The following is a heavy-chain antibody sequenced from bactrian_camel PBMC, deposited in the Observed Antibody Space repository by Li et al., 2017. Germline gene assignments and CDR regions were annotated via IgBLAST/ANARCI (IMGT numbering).Heavy chain of an antibody. CDR2: IRRSGGET. V-gene: IGHV3-3*01. CDR3: AANQRPTWCSTGRLEYNY. Sequence: HVQLVESGGGSVQAGGSLRLSCVVSGYSRGSNCVGWYRLPPGRPPAEREGIAGIRRSGGETWYAGSVKGRFTISKDNAKNTLVLQMNSLKPEDTAIYYCAANQRPTWCSTGRLEYNYWGQGTQVTVS. J-gene: IGHJ4*01. CDR1: GYSRGSNC. D-gene: IGHD4*01.